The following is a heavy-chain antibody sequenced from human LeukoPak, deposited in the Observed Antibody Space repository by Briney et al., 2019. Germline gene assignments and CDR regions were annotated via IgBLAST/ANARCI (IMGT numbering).Heavy chain of an antibody. D-gene: IGHD6-6*01. J-gene: IGHJ4*02. CDR3: AKRVPYSSSSVYFDY. CDR1: GFTFSSFG. V-gene: IGHV3-23*01. CDR2: ISDDGRST. Sequence: QARGSLRLSCAASGFTFSSFGMSWVRQAPGKGLEWVSAISDDGRSTYYADSVKGRFTISRDNSKNTLYLQMNSLRFEDTALYFCAKRVPYSSSSVYFDYWGQGTLVTVSS.